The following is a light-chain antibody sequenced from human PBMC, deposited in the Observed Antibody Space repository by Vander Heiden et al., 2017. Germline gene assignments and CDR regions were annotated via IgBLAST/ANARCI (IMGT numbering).Light chain of an antibody. CDR2: NVN. CDR1: SSDVGGYNY. CDR3: SSYTSSSTYV. J-gene: IGLJ1*01. V-gene: IGLV2-14*03. Sequence: QSALTQPASVSGSPGQSITISCTGTSSDVGGYNYVSWYHQHQGKAPKLMIYNVNTRPSGVSNRFSGSKSGNTASLTISGLQAEDEADYYCSSYTSSSTYVFGTGTKVTVL.